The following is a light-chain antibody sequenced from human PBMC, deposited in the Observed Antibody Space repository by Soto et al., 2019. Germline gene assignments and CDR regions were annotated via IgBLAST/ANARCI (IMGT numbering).Light chain of an antibody. V-gene: IGKV3-11*01. CDR1: QSVSSY. Sequence: IVLTQCTGTLSLSTGERATLSCRASQSVSSYLAWYQQKPGQAPRLLIYDASNRATGIPARFSGSGSGTDFTLTISSLQSEDFAVYYCQQYNNWPRGTFGQGTKVDIK. CDR3: QQYNNWPRGT. J-gene: IGKJ1*01. CDR2: DAS.